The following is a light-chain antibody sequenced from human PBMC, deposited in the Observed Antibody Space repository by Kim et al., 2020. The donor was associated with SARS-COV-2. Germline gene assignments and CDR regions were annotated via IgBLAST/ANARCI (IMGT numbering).Light chain of an antibody. CDR3: QQYYSGSRA. CDR2: KAS. CDR1: RGVSDW. Sequence: VGDSVPITCRDSRGVSDWLAWYQQKPGKPPKLLIYKASKFEDGVPSRFSATESGTEFTLTINSLQPDDFATYYCQQYYSGSRAFGQGTKVDIK. V-gene: IGKV1-5*03. J-gene: IGKJ1*01.